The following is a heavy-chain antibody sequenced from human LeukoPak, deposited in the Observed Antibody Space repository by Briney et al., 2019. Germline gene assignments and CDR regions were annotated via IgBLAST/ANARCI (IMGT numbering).Heavy chain of an antibody. CDR3: ASGGSGYFYED. D-gene: IGHD3-22*01. J-gene: IGHJ4*02. CDR1: GFTFSSYE. CDR2: IGSSGSSI. Sequence: PGGSLRLSCAASGFTFSSYEMNWVRQAPGKGLEWVSYIGSSGSSICADSVKGRFTISRDNAKNSLYLQMNSLRVEDTAVYYCASGGSGYFYEDWGQGTLVTVSS. V-gene: IGHV3-48*03.